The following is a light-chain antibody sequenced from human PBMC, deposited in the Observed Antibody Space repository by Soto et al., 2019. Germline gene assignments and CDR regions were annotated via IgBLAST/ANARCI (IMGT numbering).Light chain of an antibody. CDR3: QQSYNTPMYT. CDR1: QDIAIY. CDR2: AAS. V-gene: IGKV1-39*01. J-gene: IGKJ2*01. Sequence: IQLTQSPSSLSASVGDRVTITCRASQDIAIYLAWYQQKPGEAPKLLIYAASTLYGGVPSRFSGSGSGTDFALTITSLQPEDFATYYCQQSYNTPMYTFGQGTKLEIK.